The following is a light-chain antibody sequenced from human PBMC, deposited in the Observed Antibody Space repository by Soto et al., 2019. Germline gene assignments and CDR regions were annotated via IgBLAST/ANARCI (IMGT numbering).Light chain of an antibody. CDR1: SSDVGGYDH. CDR2: DVS. V-gene: IGLV2-14*01. CDR3: SSSSITTTRV. Sequence: QSALTQPASVSGSPGQSVTISCTGNSSDVGGYDHVSWYQPHPGKAPQLMIYDVSNRPSGVSNRFSGAKSSNTASLTISGLQAEDEADHYRSSSSITTTRVFGGGTKVTVL. J-gene: IGLJ3*02.